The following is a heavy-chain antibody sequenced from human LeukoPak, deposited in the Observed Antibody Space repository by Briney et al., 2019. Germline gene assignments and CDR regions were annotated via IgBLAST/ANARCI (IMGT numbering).Heavy chain of an antibody. D-gene: IGHD2-15*01. J-gene: IGHJ5*02. Sequence: PGGSLRLSCAASGFTFSSYSMNWVRQAPGKGLEWVSYISSSGSTIYYADSVKGRFTISRDNAKNSLYLQMNSLRAEDTAVYYCAREDGRGGSYLWGQGTLVTVSS. V-gene: IGHV3-48*04. CDR3: AREDGRGGSYL. CDR2: ISSSGSTI. CDR1: GFTFSSYS.